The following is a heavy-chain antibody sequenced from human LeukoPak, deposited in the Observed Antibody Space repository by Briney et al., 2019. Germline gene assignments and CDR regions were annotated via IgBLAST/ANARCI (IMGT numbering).Heavy chain of an antibody. CDR3: AIHSPRVGNAFDI. CDR2: IYYSGST. V-gene: IGHV4-39*07. D-gene: IGHD2-15*01. CDR1: GGSISSSSYY. J-gene: IGHJ3*02. Sequence: SETLSLTCTVSGGSISSSSYYWGWIRQPPGKGLEWIGSIYYSGSTYYNPSLKSRVTISVDTSKDQFSLKLGSVTAADTAVYYCAIHSPRVGNAFDIWGQGTMVTVSS.